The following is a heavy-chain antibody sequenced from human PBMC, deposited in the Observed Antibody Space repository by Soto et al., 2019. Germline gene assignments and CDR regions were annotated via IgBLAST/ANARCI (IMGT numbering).Heavy chain of an antibody. CDR3: AKDLVPSSSSWFDP. Sequence: GGSLRLSCAASGFTFSSYGMHWVRQAPGKGLEWVAVISYDGSNKYYADSVKGRFTISRDSSKNTLYLQMNSLRAEDTAVYYCAKDLVPSSSSWFDPWGQGTLVTVSS. V-gene: IGHV3-30*18. J-gene: IGHJ5*02. CDR2: ISYDGSNK. CDR1: GFTFSSYG. D-gene: IGHD6-6*01.